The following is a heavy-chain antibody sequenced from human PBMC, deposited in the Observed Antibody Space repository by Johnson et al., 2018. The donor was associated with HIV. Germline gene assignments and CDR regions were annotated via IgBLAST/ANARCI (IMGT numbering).Heavy chain of an antibody. D-gene: IGHD3-10*01. CDR3: AKEKKTMVQGRGAFDI. CDR1: GFTFDDYA. Sequence: VQLVESGGGLVQPGRSLRLSCAASGFTFDDYAMHWVRQAPGKGLEWVSGISWNSGSIGYADSVKGRFTISRDNAKNSLYLQMNSLRAEDTALYYCAKEKKTMVQGRGAFDIWGQGTMVTVSS. J-gene: IGHJ3*02. V-gene: IGHV3-9*01. CDR2: ISWNSGSI.